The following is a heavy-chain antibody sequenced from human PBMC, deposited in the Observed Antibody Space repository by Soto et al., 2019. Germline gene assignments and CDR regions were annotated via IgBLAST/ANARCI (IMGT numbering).Heavy chain of an antibody. CDR2: ISAYNGNT. D-gene: IGHD3-3*01. CDR3: ARDRRITIFGVVMIPQWFAP. V-gene: IGHV1-18*01. Sequence: ASVKVSCKASGYTFTSYGISWVRQAPGQGLEWMGWISAYNGNTNYAQKLRGRVTMTTDTSTSTAYMELRSLRSDDTAVYYCARDRRITIFGVVMIPQWFAPWGQGTLVTVSS. J-gene: IGHJ5*02. CDR1: GYTFTSYG.